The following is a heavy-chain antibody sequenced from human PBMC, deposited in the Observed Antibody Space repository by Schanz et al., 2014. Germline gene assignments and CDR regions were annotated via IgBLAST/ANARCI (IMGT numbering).Heavy chain of an antibody. J-gene: IGHJ5*02. CDR2: IIPITGIT. D-gene: IGHD3-3*01. CDR1: GYTFRSYG. CDR3: ARGNTIFGVVILGWLDP. V-gene: IGHV1-69*09. Sequence: QVHLVQSGAEVKKPGASVKVSCRASGYTFRSYGINWVRHAPGQGLEWMGRIIPITGITNYAQKFQGRVTITADKSTSTVYMELSSLRSEDTAIYYCARGNTIFGVVILGWLDPWGQGTLVTVSS.